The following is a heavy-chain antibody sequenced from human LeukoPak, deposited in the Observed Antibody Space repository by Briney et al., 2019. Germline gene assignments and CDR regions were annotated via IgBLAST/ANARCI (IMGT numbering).Heavy chain of an antibody. V-gene: IGHV1-18*01. Sequence: ASVKVSCTASGYTFTSYGISWVRQAPGQGLEWMGWISAYNGNTNYAQKLQGRVTMTTDTSTSTAYMELRSLRSDDTAVYYCARDGVYGGNSSGPYDYWGQGTLVTVSS. CDR2: ISAYNGNT. CDR3: ARDGVYGGNSSGPYDY. D-gene: IGHD4-23*01. CDR1: GYTFTSYG. J-gene: IGHJ4*02.